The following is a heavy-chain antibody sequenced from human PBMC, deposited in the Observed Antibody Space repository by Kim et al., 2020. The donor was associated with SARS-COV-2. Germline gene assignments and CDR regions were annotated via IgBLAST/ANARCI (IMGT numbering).Heavy chain of an antibody. CDR3: ARSITIFGVDQYGMDV. D-gene: IGHD3-3*01. J-gene: IGHJ6*02. Sequence: SETLSLTCTVSGGSISSYYWSWIRQPAGKGLEWIGRVYTSGSTKYNPSLKSRVTMSIDTSKNQFSLNLSSVTAADTAVYYCARSITIFGVDQYGMDVWGQGTTVTVSS. CDR2: VYTSGST. CDR1: GGSISSYY. V-gene: IGHV4-4*07.